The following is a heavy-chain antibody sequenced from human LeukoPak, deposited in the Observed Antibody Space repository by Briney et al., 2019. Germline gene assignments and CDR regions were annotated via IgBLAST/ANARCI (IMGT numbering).Heavy chain of an antibody. Sequence: GASVKVSCKASGYTFTDYYVHWVRQAPGQGLEWMGWINPNSGGTNYAQKFQGRVTMTRDTSISTAYMELSGLRSDDTAVYYCARDLVVYGSGTYYSALDQWGQGTLVTVSS. CDR3: ARDLVVYGSGTYYSALDQ. V-gene: IGHV1-2*02. D-gene: IGHD3-10*01. CDR1: GYTFTDYY. J-gene: IGHJ4*02. CDR2: INPNSGGT.